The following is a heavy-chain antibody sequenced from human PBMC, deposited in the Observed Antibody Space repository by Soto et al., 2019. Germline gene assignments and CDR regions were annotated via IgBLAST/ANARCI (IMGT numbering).Heavy chain of an antibody. Sequence: SETLSLTCTVSGGSISSGGYYWSWIRQHPGKGLEWIGYIYYSGSTYYNPSLKSRVTISVDTSKNQFSLKLSSVTAADTAVYYCAREIGCSGGSCYSNYYYYYMDVWGKGTTVTVSS. CDR2: IYYSGST. CDR1: GGSISSGGYY. V-gene: IGHV4-31*03. J-gene: IGHJ6*03. D-gene: IGHD2-15*01. CDR3: AREIGCSGGSCYSNYYYYYMDV.